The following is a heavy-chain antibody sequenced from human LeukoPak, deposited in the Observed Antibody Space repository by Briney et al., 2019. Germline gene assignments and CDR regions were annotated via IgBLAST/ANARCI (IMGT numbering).Heavy chain of an antibody. CDR3: ATDRGYNWNDQRFDP. CDR1: GYSISGDYY. CDR2: IYHSGST. D-gene: IGHD1-1*01. V-gene: IGHV4-38-2*02. J-gene: IGHJ5*02. Sequence: SETLSLTCSVSGYSISGDYYWAWIRQPPGKGLEWIGSIYHSGSTYYNPSLKSRVTLSVDTSKNQFSLKLSSVTAADTAVYYCATDRGYNWNDQRFDPWGQGTLVTVSS.